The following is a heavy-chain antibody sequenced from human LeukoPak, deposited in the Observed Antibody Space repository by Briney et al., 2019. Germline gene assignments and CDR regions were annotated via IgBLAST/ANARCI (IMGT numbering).Heavy chain of an antibody. Sequence: SVKVSRKASGGTFSSYTISWVRQAPGQGLEWMGRIIPILGIANYAQKFQGRVTITADKSTSTAYMELSSLRSEDTAVYYCARDSITMIAGDYYYYMDVWGKGTTVTVSS. V-gene: IGHV1-69*04. CDR1: GGTFSSYT. J-gene: IGHJ6*03. CDR2: IIPILGIA. D-gene: IGHD3-22*01. CDR3: ARDSITMIAGDYYYYMDV.